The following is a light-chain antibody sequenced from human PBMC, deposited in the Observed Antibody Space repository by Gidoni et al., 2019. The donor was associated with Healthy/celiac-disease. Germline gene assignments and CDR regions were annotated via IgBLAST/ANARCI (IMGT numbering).Light chain of an antibody. CDR2: GAS. Sequence: EIVLTQSPGTLPLSPGERATLSCRASQSVSSSYLAWYQQTPGQAPRLLIYGASSRATGIPDRFSGSGSGTDFTLTISRLEPEDFAVYYCQQYGSSPWTFGQGTKVEIK. CDR1: QSVSSSY. J-gene: IGKJ1*01. CDR3: QQYGSSPWT. V-gene: IGKV3-20*01.